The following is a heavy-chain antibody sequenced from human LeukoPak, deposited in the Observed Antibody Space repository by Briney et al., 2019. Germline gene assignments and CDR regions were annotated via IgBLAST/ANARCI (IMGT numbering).Heavy chain of an antibody. Sequence: PGGSLRLSCAASGFTFSSYAVSWVRQAPGKGLEWVSGNSGNGGSTYYVDSVKGRFTISRDDSKNMLYLQMNSLRAEDTAVYYCAKDRMDGGWYYFDYWGQGTLVTVSS. D-gene: IGHD6-19*01. CDR3: AKDRMDGGWYYFDY. V-gene: IGHV3-23*01. J-gene: IGHJ4*02. CDR2: NSGNGGST. CDR1: GFTFSSYA.